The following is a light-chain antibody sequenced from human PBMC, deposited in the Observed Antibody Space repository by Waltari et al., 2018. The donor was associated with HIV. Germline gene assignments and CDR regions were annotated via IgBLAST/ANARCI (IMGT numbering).Light chain of an antibody. CDR1: SSDVGSYNL. J-gene: IGLJ2*01. CDR3: CSYAGSSTLV. Sequence: QSALTQPASVSGSPGPSITISCTATSSDVGSYNLVPWYQQHPGKAPKLMIYEVSKRPSGVSDRFSGSKSGNTASLTISGLQAEDEADYYCCSYAGSSTLVFGGGTKLTVL. V-gene: IGLV2-23*02. CDR2: EVS.